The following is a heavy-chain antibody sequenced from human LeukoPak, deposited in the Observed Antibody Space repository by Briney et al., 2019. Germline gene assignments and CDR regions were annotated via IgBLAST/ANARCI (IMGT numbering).Heavy chain of an antibody. Sequence: SQTLSLTCAISGDSVSSNSAAWNWIRQSPSRGLEWLGRTYYRSKWYNDYAVSVKSRITINPDTSKNQFSLQLNSVTPEDTAVYYCAREGGEAVAGPPYFDYWGQGTLVTVSS. V-gene: IGHV6-1*01. CDR1: GDSVSSNSAA. D-gene: IGHD6-19*01. CDR2: TYYRSKWYN. CDR3: AREGGEAVAGPPYFDY. J-gene: IGHJ4*02.